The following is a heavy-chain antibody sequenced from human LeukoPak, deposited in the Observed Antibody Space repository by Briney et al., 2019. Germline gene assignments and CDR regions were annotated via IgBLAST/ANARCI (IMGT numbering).Heavy chain of an antibody. CDR2: ISSSSSYI. CDR3: ARDRRGVGYRPQYYYDYYMDV. D-gene: IGHD5-24*01. J-gene: IGHJ6*03. V-gene: IGHV3-21*06. Sequence: GGSLSLSCAASGFTFSSYSMNWFRQAPGKGLEWVSSISSSSSYIYYADSVKGRFTIARDNAKNTLYLQMNSLRAEDTAVYYCARDRRGVGYRPQYYYDYYMDVWGKGTTVTISS. CDR1: GFTFSSYS.